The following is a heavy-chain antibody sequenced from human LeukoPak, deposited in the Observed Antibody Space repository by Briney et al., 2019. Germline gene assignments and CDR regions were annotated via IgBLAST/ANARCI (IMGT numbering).Heavy chain of an antibody. D-gene: IGHD2-21*01. CDR3: ARVAPNWFDP. CDR2: VSSSGSTI. CDR1: GFTFSDYY. V-gene: IGHV3-11*04. J-gene: IGHJ5*01. Sequence: GGSLRLSCAASGFTFSDYYMSWIRLAPGEVLEWVSYVSSSGSTINYADSVKGRFTISRDNAKKSLYLQMNSLRAEETAVYYCARVAPNWFDPWGQGTLVTVSS.